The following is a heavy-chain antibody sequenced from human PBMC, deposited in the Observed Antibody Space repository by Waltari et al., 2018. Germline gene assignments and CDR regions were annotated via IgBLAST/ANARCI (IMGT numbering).Heavy chain of an antibody. Sequence: QVQLQQSGPGLVRPSGTLSLSCGVSGVSLSSNNWWSWVRQSPGKGREWIGEDHHSGSTKYSPSLRSRVTISLDQSKNQFSLTLSSVVAADAAVYYCARDGDYSSGRFFDSWGQGTLVNVSS. CDR3: ARDGDYSSGRFFDS. CDR2: DHHSGST. V-gene: IGHV4-4*02. D-gene: IGHD6-19*01. CDR1: GVSLSSNNW. J-gene: IGHJ4*02.